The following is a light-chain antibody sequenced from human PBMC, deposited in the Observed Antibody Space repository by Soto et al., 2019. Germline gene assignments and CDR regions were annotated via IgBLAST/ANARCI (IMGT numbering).Light chain of an antibody. V-gene: IGKV1-39*01. Sequence: DIQMTQSPSTLSAGVGDRVTITCRASQRSSTYLNWYQQKPGKAPTLLIYAASSLQSGVPSRFSGGGPGTDFTLTINTLQPEDFAIYLCQQCYSSPRTFGHGTKVEIK. CDR1: QRSSTY. CDR3: QQCYSSPRT. J-gene: IGKJ1*01. CDR2: AAS.